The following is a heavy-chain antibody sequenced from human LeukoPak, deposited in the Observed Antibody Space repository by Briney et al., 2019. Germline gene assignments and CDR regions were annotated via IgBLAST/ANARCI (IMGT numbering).Heavy chain of an antibody. J-gene: IGHJ4*02. CDR3: TRVTYYYDNCGYFHFDS. Sequence: GGSLRLSCTTSGFTFGDYAMSRVRQAPGKGLEWVSFIRRKAHGGTTEYAASVKGRFSSSRDDSKSIAYLQMNSLKTEDTAVYFCTRVTYYYDNCGYFHFDSWGQGSLVTVSS. D-gene: IGHD3-22*01. CDR1: GFTFGDYA. V-gene: IGHV3-49*04. CDR2: IRRKAHGGTT.